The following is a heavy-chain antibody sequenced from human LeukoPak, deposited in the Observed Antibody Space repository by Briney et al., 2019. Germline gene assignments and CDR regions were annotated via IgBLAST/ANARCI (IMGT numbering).Heavy chain of an antibody. CDR1: GFPFSDFA. J-gene: IGHJ6*03. CDR3: AKFEGALLGNYYMDV. V-gene: IGHV3-23*01. Sequence: GGSLRLSCAVSGFPFSDFAMSWVRQAPGKGLEWVSTVSGGGDNTYFADSVKGRFTISRDNSKNTLFLQMVSLRAEDTAVYYCAKFEGALLGNYYMDVWGKGTTVTVSS. CDR2: VSGGGDNT.